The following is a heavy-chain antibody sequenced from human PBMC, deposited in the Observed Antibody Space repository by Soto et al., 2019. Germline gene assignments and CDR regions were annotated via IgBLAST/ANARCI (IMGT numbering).Heavy chain of an antibody. CDR1: GFTFSSYG. D-gene: IGHD3-22*01. Sequence: QVQLVESGGGVVQPGRSLRLSCAASGFTFSSYGMHWVRQAPGKGLEWVAVIWYDGSNKYYADSVKGRFTISRDNSKNPLYLQMNSLRAEDTAVYYCARGGYDSSGYYYPPGYYYYGMDVWGQGTTVTVSS. CDR3: ARGGYDSSGYYYPPGYYYYGMDV. CDR2: IWYDGSNK. V-gene: IGHV3-33*01. J-gene: IGHJ6*02.